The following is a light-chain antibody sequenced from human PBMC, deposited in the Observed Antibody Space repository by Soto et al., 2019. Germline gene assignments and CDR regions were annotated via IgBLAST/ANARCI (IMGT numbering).Light chain of an antibody. CDR1: QSIKNW. V-gene: IGKV1-5*03. Sequence: DIPMTQSPSTLSASVGDRVTITCRASQSIKNWLAWYQQKPGEAPKLLIYKASTLESGVTSRFSGSGSGTEFTLTISCLQPDDVATYYCQQYSSYSQFTFGPGTKVDIK. CDR2: KAS. CDR3: QQYSSYSQFT. J-gene: IGKJ3*01.